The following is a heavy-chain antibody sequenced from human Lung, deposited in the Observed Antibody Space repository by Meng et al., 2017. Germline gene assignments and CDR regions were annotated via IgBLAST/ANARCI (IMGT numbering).Heavy chain of an antibody. CDR1: GFPFTDHW. Sequence: LQWVGCGGGLVPPGGSMKLACAAFGFPFTDHWQHWVRQGPGKGLVWVSRINRDGTKPTYADSVKGRFTISRDNAKNTLYLQMNNLRAEDTAFYYCTNDRLNHWGQGALVTVSS. CDR2: INRDGTKP. V-gene: IGHV3-74*01. J-gene: IGHJ4*02. CDR3: TNDRLNH. D-gene: IGHD1-1*01.